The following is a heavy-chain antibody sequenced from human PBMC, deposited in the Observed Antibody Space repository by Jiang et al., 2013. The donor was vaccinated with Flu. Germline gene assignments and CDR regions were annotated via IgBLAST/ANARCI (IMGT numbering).Heavy chain of an antibody. V-gene: IGHV5-10-1*01. Sequence: SYWISWVRQMPGKGLEWMGRIDPSDSYTNYSPSFQGHVTISADKSISTAYLQWSSLKASDTAMYYCASSTCPRGCMLGAFDIWGQGTMVTVSS. D-gene: IGHD2-8*01. J-gene: IGHJ3*02. CDR3: ASSTCPRGCMLGAFDI. CDR2: IDPSDSYT. CDR1: SYW.